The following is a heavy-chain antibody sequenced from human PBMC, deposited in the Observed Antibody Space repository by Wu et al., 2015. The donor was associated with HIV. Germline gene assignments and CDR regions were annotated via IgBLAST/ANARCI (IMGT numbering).Heavy chain of an antibody. CDR3: ARPAGDIVVVPAATAAFDI. CDR2: IIPIFGTA. Sequence: VQLVQSGAEVKKPGSSVKVSCKASGGTFSSYAISWVRQAPGQGLEWMGGIIPIFGTANYAQKFQGRVTITTDESTSTAYMELSSLRSEDTAVYYCARPAGDIVVVPAATAAFDIWGQGTMVTVSS. J-gene: IGHJ3*02. CDR1: GGTFSSYA. D-gene: IGHD2-2*01. V-gene: IGHV1-69*05.